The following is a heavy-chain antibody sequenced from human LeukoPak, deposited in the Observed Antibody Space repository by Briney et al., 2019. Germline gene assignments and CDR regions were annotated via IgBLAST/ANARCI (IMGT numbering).Heavy chain of an antibody. V-gene: IGHV3-11*06. J-gene: IGHJ4*02. D-gene: IGHD2-15*01. Sequence: GGSLRLSCAASGFTFSDYFMSWIRQAPGEGLEWVSIISSRSSYTIYADSVKGRFTISRDNAKNTLYLELNSLRDEDTAVYYCARDRGSDDPIDYWGQGTLVTVSS. CDR2: ISSRSSYT. CDR3: ARDRGSDDPIDY. CDR1: GFTFSDYF.